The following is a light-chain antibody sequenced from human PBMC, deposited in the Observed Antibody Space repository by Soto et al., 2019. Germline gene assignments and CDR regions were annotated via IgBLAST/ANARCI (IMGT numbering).Light chain of an antibody. V-gene: IGKV3-20*01. J-gene: IGKJ3*01. CDR2: GAS. CDR1: QSVSSSY. CDR3: QQYGNSPPFT. Sequence: EIVLTQSPGTLSLSPGERATLSCRASQSVSSSYLAWYQQKPGQAPRLLIYGASSRATAIPDRFSGSGSGTDFTLTISRLEPEDFAVYYCQQYGNSPPFTFVPGTKVDIK.